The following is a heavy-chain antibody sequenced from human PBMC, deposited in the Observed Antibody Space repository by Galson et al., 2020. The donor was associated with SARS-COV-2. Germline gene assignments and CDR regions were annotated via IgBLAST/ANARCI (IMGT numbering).Heavy chain of an antibody. Sequence: SETLSLTCTVSGGSISSSSYYWGWIRQPPGKGLEWIGSIYYSGSTYYNPSLKSRVTISVDTSKNQFSLKLSSVTAADTAVYYCARLGLHLTPNYYYYYGMDVWGQGTTVTVSS. D-gene: IGHD3-16*01. CDR2: IYYSGST. CDR1: GGSISSSSYY. J-gene: IGHJ6*02. V-gene: IGHV4-39*01. CDR3: ARLGLHLTPNYYYYYGMDV.